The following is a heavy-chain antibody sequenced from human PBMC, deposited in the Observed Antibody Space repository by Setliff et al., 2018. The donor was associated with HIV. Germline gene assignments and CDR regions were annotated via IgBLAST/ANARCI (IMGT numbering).Heavy chain of an antibody. V-gene: IGHV4-34*01. J-gene: IGHJ4*02. CDR1: GGSFSGYY. D-gene: IGHD2-21*01. Sequence: SETLSLTCAVYGGSFSGYYWSWIRQPPGKGLEWIGEINHRGSTNCNPSLKSRVSISVDTSKNQFSLKVRSVTAADTAVYYCARQVTVVGYFETAAGSFNYWGPGTLVTVSS. CDR2: INHRGST. CDR3: ARQVTVVGYFETAAGSFNY.